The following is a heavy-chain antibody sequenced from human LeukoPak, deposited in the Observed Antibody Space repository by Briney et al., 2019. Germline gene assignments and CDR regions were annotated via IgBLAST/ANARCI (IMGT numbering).Heavy chain of an antibody. V-gene: IGHV3-33*01. Sequence: GGSLRLSCAASGVTFSSYGMHWVRQAPGKGLEWVAGIWYDGSNKYYADSVKGRFTISRDNSKNTLYLQMNSLRAEDTAVYYCARANTYYYDSSGYSPGILDYWGQGTLVTVSS. CDR2: IWYDGSNK. J-gene: IGHJ4*02. CDR1: GVTFSSYG. D-gene: IGHD3-22*01. CDR3: ARANTYYYDSSGYSPGILDY.